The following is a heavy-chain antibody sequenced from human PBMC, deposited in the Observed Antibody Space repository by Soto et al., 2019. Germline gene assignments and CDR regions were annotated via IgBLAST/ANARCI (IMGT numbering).Heavy chain of an antibody. Sequence: EVQLVESGGGLVKPGGSLRLSCAASGFTFSRYSMIWVHQAPGRGLEWVSSISSSSIYMFYADSVKGRFTISRDNARNSLYLQMNSLRAEDTAVYYCARDQPTVTIEYWGQGTLVTVSS. CDR1: GFTFSRYS. CDR3: ARDQPTVTIEY. D-gene: IGHD4-17*01. CDR2: ISSSSIYM. V-gene: IGHV3-21*01. J-gene: IGHJ4*02.